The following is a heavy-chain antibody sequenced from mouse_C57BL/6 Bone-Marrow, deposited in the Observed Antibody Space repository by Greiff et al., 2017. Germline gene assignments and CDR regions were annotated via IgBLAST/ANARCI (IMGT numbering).Heavy chain of an antibody. V-gene: IGHV3-6*01. J-gene: IGHJ2*01. CDR3: ASERVYYCSYYFDY. D-gene: IGHD1-1*01. Sequence: EVQLQESGPGLVKPSQSLSLTCSVTGYSITSGYYWNWIRQFPGNKLEWMGYISYDGSNNYNPSLKNRISITRDPSKNQFFLKLNSVTTEDTATYYCASERVYYCSYYFDYWGQGTTLTVSS. CDR2: ISYDGSN. CDR1: GYSITSGYY.